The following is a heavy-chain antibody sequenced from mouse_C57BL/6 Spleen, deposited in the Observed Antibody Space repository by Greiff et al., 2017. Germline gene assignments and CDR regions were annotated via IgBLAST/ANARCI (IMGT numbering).Heavy chain of an antibody. CDR3: TRWESYYYGSSPYFFAY. CDR1: GYTFTDYE. J-gene: IGHJ2*01. CDR2: IDPETGGT. D-gene: IGHD1-1*01. V-gene: IGHV1-15*01. Sequence: VQLQQSGAELVRPGASVTLSCKASGYTFTDYEMHWVKQTPVHGLEWIGAIDPETGGTAYNQKFKGKAILTADKSSSTAYMELRSLTSEDSAVYYCTRWESYYYGSSPYFFAYWGQGTTLTVSS.